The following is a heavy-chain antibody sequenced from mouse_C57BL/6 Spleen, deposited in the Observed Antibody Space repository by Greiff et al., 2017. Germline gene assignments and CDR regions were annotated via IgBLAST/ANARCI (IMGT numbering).Heavy chain of an antibody. D-gene: IGHD2-4*01. V-gene: IGHV1-26*01. CDR2: INPNNGGT. J-gene: IGHJ2*01. Sequence: EVQLQQSGPELAKPGASVKISCKASGYTFTDYYMNWVKQSHGKSLEWIGDINPNNGGTSYNQKFKGKATLTVDKSSSTAYMERRSLTSEDSAVYYCARGAYDYGFDYWGQGTTLTVSS. CDR1: GYTFTDYY. CDR3: ARGAYDYGFDY.